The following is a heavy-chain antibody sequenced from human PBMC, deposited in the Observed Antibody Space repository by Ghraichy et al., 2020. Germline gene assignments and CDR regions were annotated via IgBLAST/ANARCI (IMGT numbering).Heavy chain of an antibody. V-gene: IGHV4-59*01. CDR1: GGSISSYY. CDR3: ARGVDTAMVADY. J-gene: IGHJ4*02. D-gene: IGHD5-18*01. CDR2: IYYSGST. Sequence: GSLRLSCTVSGGSISSYYWSWIRQPPGKGLEWIGYIYYSGSTNYNPSLKSRVTISVDTSKNQFSLKLSSVTAADTAVYYCARGVDTAMVADYWGQGTLVTVSS.